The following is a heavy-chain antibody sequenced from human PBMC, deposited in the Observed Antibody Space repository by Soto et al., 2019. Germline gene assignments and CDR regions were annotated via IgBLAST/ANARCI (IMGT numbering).Heavy chain of an antibody. CDR2: IKSKTDGGTT. CDR3: TTERPWSGSYYQSNLYYFDY. CDR1: GFTFSNAW. V-gene: IGHV3-15*07. Sequence: GGSLRLSCAASGFTFSNAWMNWVRQAPGKGLEWVGRIKSKTDGGTTDYAAPVKGRFPISRDDSKNTLYLQMNSLKTEDTAVYYCTTERPWSGSYYQSNLYYFDYWGQGTLVTVSS. J-gene: IGHJ4*02. D-gene: IGHD1-26*01.